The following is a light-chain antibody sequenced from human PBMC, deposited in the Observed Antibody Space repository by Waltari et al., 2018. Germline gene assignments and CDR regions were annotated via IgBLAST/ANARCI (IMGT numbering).Light chain of an antibody. CDR1: QSVSNN. CDR2: GAS. V-gene: IGKV3-15*01. J-gene: IGKJ4*01. CDR3: QQYENWPPLT. Sequence: EIVMTQSPATLSVSPGERVTISCRASQSVSNNLAWYQQKPGQAPRLLIYGASTRATGIPVRFSGSGSGTEFTLTISSLQSEDLAVYYCQQYENWPPLTFGGGSKVEIK.